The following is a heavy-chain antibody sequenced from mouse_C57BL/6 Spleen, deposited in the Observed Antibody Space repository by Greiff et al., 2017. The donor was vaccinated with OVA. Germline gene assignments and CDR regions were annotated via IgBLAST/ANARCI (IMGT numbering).Heavy chain of an antibody. CDR2: ISGGGGNT. V-gene: IGHV5-9*01. CDR1: GFTFSSYT. Sequence: EVHLVESGGGLVKPGGSLKLSCAASGFTFSSYTMSWVRQTPEKRLEWVATISGGGGNTYYPDSVKGRFTISRDNAKNTLYLQMSSLRSEDTALYYCAREGGYYAMDYWGQGTSVTVSS. J-gene: IGHJ4*01. CDR3: AREGGYYAMDY.